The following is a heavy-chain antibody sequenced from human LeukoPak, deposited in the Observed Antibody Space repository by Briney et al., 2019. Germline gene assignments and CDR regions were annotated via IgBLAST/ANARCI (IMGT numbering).Heavy chain of an antibody. CDR1: GDSLSSSGDA. CDR2: TYYRSKWYN. J-gene: IGHJ4*02. Sequence: SQTLSLTCVISGDSLSSSGDAWNWIRQSPSRGLEWLGRTYYRSKWYNDYAVSVKSRITINPDTSKNQFSLQLNSVTPEDTAVYYCARETVAGTTRFFDYWGQGTLVTVSS. CDR3: ARETVAGTTRFFDY. D-gene: IGHD6-19*01. V-gene: IGHV6-1*01.